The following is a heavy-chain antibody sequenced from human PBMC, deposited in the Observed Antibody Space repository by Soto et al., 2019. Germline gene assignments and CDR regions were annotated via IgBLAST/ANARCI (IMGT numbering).Heavy chain of an antibody. CDR1: GYTFTGYY. CDR3: AVLSGAVVVPAPAKRDAFDI. CDR2: INPNSGGT. D-gene: IGHD2-2*01. Sequence: ASVKVSCKASGYTFTGYYMHWVRQAPGQGLEWMGWINPNSGGTNYAQKFQGWVTMTRDTSISTAYMELSRLRSDDTAVYYCAVLSGAVVVPAPAKRDAFDIWGQGTMVTVSS. J-gene: IGHJ3*02. V-gene: IGHV1-2*04.